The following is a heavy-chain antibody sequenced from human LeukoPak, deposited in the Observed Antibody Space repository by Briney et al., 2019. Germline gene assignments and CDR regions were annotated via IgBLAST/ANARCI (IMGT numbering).Heavy chain of an antibody. J-gene: IGHJ6*03. Sequence: ASVKVSCKASGYTFTSYGISWVRQAPGQGLEWMGWISAYNGNTNYAQKLQGRVTTTTDTSTSTAYMELRSLRSDDTAVYYCARYYYYYYYMDVWGKGTTVTVSS. CDR2: ISAYNGNT. CDR1: GYTFTSYG. CDR3: ARYYYYYYYMDV. V-gene: IGHV1-18*01.